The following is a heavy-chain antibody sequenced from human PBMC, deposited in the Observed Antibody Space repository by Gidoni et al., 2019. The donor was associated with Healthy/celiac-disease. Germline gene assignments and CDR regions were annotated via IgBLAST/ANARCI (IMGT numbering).Heavy chain of an antibody. CDR1: GFTFNNYA. V-gene: IGHV3-23*01. D-gene: IGHD6-19*01. CDR2: SSGRGGST. Sequence: EVQLLQFGGDLVQPGGSLRLSCAAFGFTFNNYAMSWVRQAPGKGLEWVAVSSGRGGSTYDADSVKGRFIISRDKSKNTLFLQMSSLRAEDTAVYYCAKGRQWLLHDYWGQGTLVTVSS. J-gene: IGHJ4*02. CDR3: AKGRQWLLHDY.